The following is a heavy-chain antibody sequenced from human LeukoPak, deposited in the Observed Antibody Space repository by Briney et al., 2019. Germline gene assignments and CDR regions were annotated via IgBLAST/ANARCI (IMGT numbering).Heavy chain of an antibody. CDR1: GASINTYY. J-gene: IGHJ4*02. Sequence: PSETLSLTCTVSGASINTYYWSWIRQPPGKGLEWIGYIYYSGTTSYNPSLKTRVTISIDTSKNQFSLKLSPVTAADTAVYYCARVLRPMASQYYFDYWGQGTLVTVSS. CDR2: IYYSGTT. V-gene: IGHV4-59*01. CDR3: ARVLRPMASQYYFDY. D-gene: IGHD3-10*01.